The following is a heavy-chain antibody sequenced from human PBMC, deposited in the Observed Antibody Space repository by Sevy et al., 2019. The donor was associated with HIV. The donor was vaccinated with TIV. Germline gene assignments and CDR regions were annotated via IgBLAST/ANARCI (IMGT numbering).Heavy chain of an antibody. Sequence: GGSLRLSCAASGFTFSSYAMSWVRQAPGKGLEWVSAISGSGGSTYYADSVKGRFTISRDNSKNTLYLQMNSLRAEDTAVYYCAKEGGRGYSYGLSPQYFDYWGQGTLVTVPS. D-gene: IGHD5-18*01. V-gene: IGHV3-23*01. CDR3: AKEGGRGYSYGLSPQYFDY. J-gene: IGHJ4*02. CDR2: ISGSGGST. CDR1: GFTFSSYA.